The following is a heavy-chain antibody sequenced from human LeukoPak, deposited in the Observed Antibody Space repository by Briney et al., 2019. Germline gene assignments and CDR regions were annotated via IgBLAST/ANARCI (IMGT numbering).Heavy chain of an antibody. D-gene: IGHD2-2*01. J-gene: IGHJ5*02. V-gene: IGHV4-59*01. CDR2: IYYSGST. CDR3: ARSLGYCSSTSCPNWFDP. Sequence: ASETLSLTCTVSGGSISSYYWSWIRQPPGKGLEWIGYIYYSGSTNYNPSLKSRVTISVDTSKNQFSLKLSSVTAEDTAVYYCARSLGYCSSTSCPNWFDPWGQGTLVTVSS. CDR1: GGSISSYY.